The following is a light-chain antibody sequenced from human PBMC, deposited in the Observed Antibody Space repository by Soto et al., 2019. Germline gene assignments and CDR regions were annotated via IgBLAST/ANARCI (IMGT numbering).Light chain of an antibody. J-gene: IGKJ1*01. Sequence: EIVLTQSPGTLSLSPGERATLSCRASQTVTSNYLAWYQRKPGQPPRLLIYGASSRATDITGSFSGSGSATDFTLTITKLEPEDFAVYICHQYAVSPSTCGQWTKVQIK. CDR3: HQYAVSPST. V-gene: IGKV3-20*01. CDR2: GAS. CDR1: QTVTSNY.